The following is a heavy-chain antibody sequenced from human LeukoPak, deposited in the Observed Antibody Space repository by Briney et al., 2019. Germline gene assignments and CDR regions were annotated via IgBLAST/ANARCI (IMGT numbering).Heavy chain of an antibody. D-gene: IGHD6-13*01. CDR2: ISSTSSYI. J-gene: IGHJ4*02. V-gene: IGHV3-21*01. CDR3: ARDGRRTWYEDS. Sequence: GGSLRLSCAASGFSFSGYSMTWVRQAPGKGLEWVSSISSTSSYIYYADSVKGRFTISRDNAKNSLFLQMNNLRAEDAAVYFCARDGRRTWYEDSWGQGTLVTVSS. CDR1: GFSFSGYS.